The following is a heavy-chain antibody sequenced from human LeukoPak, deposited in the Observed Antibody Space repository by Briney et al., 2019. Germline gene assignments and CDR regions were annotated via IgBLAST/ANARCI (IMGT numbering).Heavy chain of an antibody. J-gene: IGHJ4*02. D-gene: IGHD2-2*01. Sequence: PGGSLRLSCAASGFTFSDYYISWIRQAPGKGLEWVSYISSSGSTIYYADSVKGRFTISRDNAKNSLYLQMNSLRAEDTAVYYCARGPPETSASVDYWGQGTLVTVSS. CDR3: ARGPPETSASVDY. CDR1: GFTFSDYY. V-gene: IGHV3-11*01. CDR2: ISSSGSTI.